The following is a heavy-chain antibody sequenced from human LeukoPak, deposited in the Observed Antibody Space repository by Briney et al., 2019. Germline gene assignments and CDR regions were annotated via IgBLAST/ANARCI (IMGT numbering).Heavy chain of an antibody. D-gene: IGHD6-13*01. CDR1: GFTFDDYT. V-gene: IGHV3-43*01. CDR2: ISWDGGST. Sequence: GGSLRLSCAASGFTFDDYTMHWVRQAPGKGLEWVSLISWDGGSTYYADSVKGRFTISRDNSKNSLYLQMSSLRTEDTALYYCAKDMGMAAAGTYLDYWGQGTLVTVSS. CDR3: AKDMGMAAAGTYLDY. J-gene: IGHJ4*02.